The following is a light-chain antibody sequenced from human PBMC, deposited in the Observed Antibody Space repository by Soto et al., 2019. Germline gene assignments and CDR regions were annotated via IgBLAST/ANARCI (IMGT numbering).Light chain of an antibody. CDR1: SSDIGGYDY. J-gene: IGLJ3*02. Sequence: QSVLTQPPSASGSHGQSVTISCTGTSSDIGGYDYVSWYQQHPGKAPKLIIYEVNKRPSGVPDRFSGSKSGNTASLIVSGRQAEDEADYYCSSYAGSNNLVFAGGTKVTVL. CDR3: SSYAGSNNLV. CDR2: EVN. V-gene: IGLV2-8*01.